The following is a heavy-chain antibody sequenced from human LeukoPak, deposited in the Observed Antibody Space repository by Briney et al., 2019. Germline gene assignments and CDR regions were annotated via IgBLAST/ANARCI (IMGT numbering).Heavy chain of an antibody. D-gene: IGHD3-3*01. J-gene: IGHJ6*02. V-gene: IGHV1-2*02. CDR1: GYTFTSYG. CDR2: INPNSGGT. CDR3: ARGITIFGVVYYYGMDV. Sequence: ASVKVSCKASGYTFTSYGISWVRQAPGQGLEWMGWINPNSGGTNYAQKFQGRVTMTRDTSISTAYMELSRLRSDDTAVYYCARGITIFGVVYYYGMDVWGQGTTVTVSS.